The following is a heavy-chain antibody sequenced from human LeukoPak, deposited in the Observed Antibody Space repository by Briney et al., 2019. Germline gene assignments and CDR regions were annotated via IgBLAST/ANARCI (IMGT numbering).Heavy chain of an antibody. CDR3: ARVAVSGPTGWFDS. CDR1: GFALKSYS. J-gene: IGHJ5*01. D-gene: IGHD2-8*02. V-gene: IGHV3-21*01. Sequence: AGGSLRLSCAGSGFALKSYSLTWVRQAPGKGLEWVSSISSTSAYIHYADSVKGRFTISRDNVDNVVYLEMNSLGAEDTATYYCARVAVSGPTGWFDSWGQGTLVIVSS. CDR2: ISSTSAYI.